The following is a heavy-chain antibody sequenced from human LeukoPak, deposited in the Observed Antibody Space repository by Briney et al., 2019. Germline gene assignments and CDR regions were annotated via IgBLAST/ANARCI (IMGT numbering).Heavy chain of an antibody. CDR1: GFTFGDFD. CDR3: ARRLDS. CDR2: ISTTGSTI. Sequence: GGSLRLSCSASGFTFGDFDMNWVRQAPGKGLEWISYISTTGSTIFYADSVKGRFTISRDNAKISLFLQMNSLRDEDTAVYYCARRLDSWGQGTLVTVSS. J-gene: IGHJ4*02. V-gene: IGHV3-48*02. D-gene: IGHD6-25*01.